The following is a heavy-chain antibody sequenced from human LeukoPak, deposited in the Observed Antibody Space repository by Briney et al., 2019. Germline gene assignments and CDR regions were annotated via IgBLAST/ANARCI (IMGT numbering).Heavy chain of an antibody. D-gene: IGHD6-13*01. CDR1: GYSISSDYY. CDR2: IYHSGST. Sequence: SETLSLTCTVSGYSISSDYYGGWVRQPPGEGLEWTGRIYHSGSTYYNPYLKSRVTISVDTSKNQFSLKLTSVTAADTAVYYCARGYSSSWWEPDYYYYYMDVWGKGTTVTVSS. J-gene: IGHJ6*03. V-gene: IGHV4-38-2*02. CDR3: ARGYSSSWWEPDYYYYYMDV.